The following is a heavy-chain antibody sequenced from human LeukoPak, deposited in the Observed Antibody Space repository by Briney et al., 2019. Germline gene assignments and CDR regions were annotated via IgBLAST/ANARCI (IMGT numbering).Heavy chain of an antibody. D-gene: IGHD3-3*01. CDR3: ARSRRDFWSARNWFDP. CDR2: INHSGST. Sequence: SETLSLTCAVYGGSFSGYYWSWIRQPPGKGLEWIGEINHSGSTNYNPSLKSRVTISVGTSKNQFSLKLSSVTAADTAVYYCARSRRDFWSARNWFDPWGQGTLVTVSS. V-gene: IGHV4-34*01. CDR1: GGSFSGYY. J-gene: IGHJ5*02.